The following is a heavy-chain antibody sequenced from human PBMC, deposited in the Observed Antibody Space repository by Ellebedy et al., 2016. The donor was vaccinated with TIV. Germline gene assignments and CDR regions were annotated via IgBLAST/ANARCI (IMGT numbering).Heavy chain of an antibody. J-gene: IGHJ4*02. CDR2: TSPYNGDI. Sequence: AASVKVSCKASDITYGISWVRQAPGQGLEWMGWTSPYNGDIKYAQKFQGRVTMTTDTSTSTAYMELRRLRSDDMAVYYCASPEGLAAAGYDYWGQGTLVTVSS. CDR1: DITYG. CDR3: ASPEGLAAAGYDY. D-gene: IGHD6-13*01. V-gene: IGHV1-18*03.